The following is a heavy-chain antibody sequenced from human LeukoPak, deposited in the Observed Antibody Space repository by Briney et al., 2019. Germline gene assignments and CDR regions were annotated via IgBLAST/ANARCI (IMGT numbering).Heavy chain of an antibody. CDR1: GFAFSSNW. CDR3: ARALAVTGTGGFDP. Sequence: TGGSLRLSCAASGFAFSSNWMHWVRHAPGKGPVWVSRINTDGSSTSYADSVKGRFTISRDNAKNTLYLQMNSLRAEDTAVYYCARALAVTGTGGFDPWGQGTLVTVSS. CDR2: INTDGSST. J-gene: IGHJ5*02. D-gene: IGHD6-19*01. V-gene: IGHV3-74*01.